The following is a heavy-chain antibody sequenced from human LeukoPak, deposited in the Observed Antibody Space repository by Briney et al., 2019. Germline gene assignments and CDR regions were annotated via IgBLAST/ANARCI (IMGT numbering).Heavy chain of an antibody. CDR2: IIPIFGTA. Sequence: ASVKVSCKASGGTFSSYAISWVRQAPGQGLEWMGGIIPIFGTANYAQKFQGRVAITADESTSTAYMELSSLRSEDTAVYYCARASYCSSTSCYLGEYYFDYWGQGTLVTVSS. J-gene: IGHJ4*02. CDR1: GGTFSSYA. V-gene: IGHV1-69*13. D-gene: IGHD2-2*01. CDR3: ARASYCSSTSCYLGEYYFDY.